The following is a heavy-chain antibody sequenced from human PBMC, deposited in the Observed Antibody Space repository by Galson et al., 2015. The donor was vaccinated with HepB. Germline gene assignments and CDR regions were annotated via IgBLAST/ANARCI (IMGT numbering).Heavy chain of an antibody. V-gene: IGHV4-34*01. J-gene: IGHJ4*02. CDR3: ARGGVVVTMGKSVFAY. CDR2: INHSGST. D-gene: IGHD5-12*01. Sequence: ETLSLTCAVYGGSFSGYYWSWIRQPPGKGLEWIGEINHSGSTNYNPSLKSRVTISVDTSKNQFSLKLSSVTAADTAVYYCARGGVVVTMGKSVFAYWGQGTLVTVSS. CDR1: GGSFSGYY.